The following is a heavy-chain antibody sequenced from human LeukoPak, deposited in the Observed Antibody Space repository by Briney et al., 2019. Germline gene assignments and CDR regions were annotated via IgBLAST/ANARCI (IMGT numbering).Heavy chain of an antibody. CDR2: IYPGDSDT. Sequence: GASLQISCKGAGSGFTSYWIGWVRQMPGKGLEWMGIIYPGDSDTRYSPSFQGQVTISADKSISTAYLQWSSLKASDTAMYYCARHGYSNYYYYGMDVWGQGTTVTVSS. D-gene: IGHD4-11*01. CDR1: GSGFTSYW. V-gene: IGHV5-51*01. J-gene: IGHJ6*02. CDR3: ARHGYSNYYYYGMDV.